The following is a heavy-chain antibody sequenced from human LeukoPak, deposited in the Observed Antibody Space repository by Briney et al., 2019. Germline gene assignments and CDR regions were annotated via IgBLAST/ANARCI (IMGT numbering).Heavy chain of an antibody. Sequence: GGSLRLSCAASGFTFISYGMNWVRQAPGKGLEWVSSISSSSSYIYYADSVKGRFTISRDNAKNSLYLQMNSLRAEDTAVYYCARATLPYDFWSGDDAFDIWGQGTMVTVSS. J-gene: IGHJ3*02. V-gene: IGHV3-21*01. CDR2: ISSSSSYI. CDR3: ARATLPYDFWSGDDAFDI. D-gene: IGHD3-3*01. CDR1: GFTFISYG.